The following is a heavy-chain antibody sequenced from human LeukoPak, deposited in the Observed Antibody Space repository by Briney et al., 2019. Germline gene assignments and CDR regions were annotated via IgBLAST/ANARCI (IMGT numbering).Heavy chain of an antibody. CDR3: ARLWSYYDSSGYYYEAYWYFDL. Sequence: LSLSCTVSGGSISSGGYYWSWIRQHPGKGLEWIGYIYYSGSTYYNPSLKSRVTISVDTSKNQFSLKLSSVTAADTAVYYCARLWSYYDSSGYYYEAYWYFDLWGRGTLVTVSS. CDR2: IYYSGST. V-gene: IGHV4-31*03. D-gene: IGHD3-22*01. J-gene: IGHJ2*01. CDR1: GGSISSGGYY.